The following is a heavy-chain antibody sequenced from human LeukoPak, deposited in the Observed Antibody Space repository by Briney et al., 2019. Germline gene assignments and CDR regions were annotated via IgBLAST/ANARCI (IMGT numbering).Heavy chain of an antibody. V-gene: IGHV4-59*01. D-gene: IGHD3-3*01. CDR3: ARSSPLRFLEWLSD. CDR2: IYYSGST. CDR1: GGSISSYY. J-gene: IGHJ4*02. Sequence: PSETLSLTCTVSGGSISSYYRSWIRQPPGKGLEWIGYIYYSGSTNYNPSLKSRVTISVDTSKNQFSLKLSSVTAADTAVYYCARSSPLRFLEWLSDWGQGTLVTVSS.